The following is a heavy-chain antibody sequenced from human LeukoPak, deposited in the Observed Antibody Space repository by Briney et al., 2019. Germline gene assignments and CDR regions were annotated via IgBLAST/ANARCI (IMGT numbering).Heavy chain of an antibody. CDR3: ARGVVVPPAGWFDP. CDR1: GYTFTGYY. D-gene: IGHD2-2*01. V-gene: IGHV1-2*02. CDR2: INPNSGGT. J-gene: IGHJ5*02. Sequence: ASVKVSCKASGYTFTGYYMRWVRQAPGQGLEWMGWINPNSGGTNYAQKFQGRVTMTRDTSISTAYMELSRLRSDDTAVYYCARGVVVPPAGWFDPWGQGTLVTVSS.